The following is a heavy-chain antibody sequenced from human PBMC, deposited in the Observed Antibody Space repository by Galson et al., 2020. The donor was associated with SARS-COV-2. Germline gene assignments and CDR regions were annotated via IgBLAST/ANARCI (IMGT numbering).Heavy chain of an antibody. J-gene: IGHJ4*02. CDR3: GREYCDSTRCYLIDY. D-gene: IGHD2-2*01. CDR1: GNRFSDIGINFG. Sequence: ASVKVSCKASGNRFSDIGINFGISWVRQAPGQGLEWMGWIDTYNGDTKYAQKVQGRVTLTRDTSTSTAYVELRSLGLDDTAIYYCGREYCDSTRCYLIDYWGQGTLVTVSS. CDR2: IDTYNGDT. V-gene: IGHV1-18*01.